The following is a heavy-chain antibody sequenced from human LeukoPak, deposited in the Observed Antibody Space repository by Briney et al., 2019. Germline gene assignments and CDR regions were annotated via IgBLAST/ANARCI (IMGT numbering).Heavy chain of an antibody. CDR1: GYTFINYG. Sequence: ASVKVSCKASGYTFINYGFNRIRRQAPGQGLEWMGWINPNSGVTDYAQKFQGRVTMTRDTSISTAYMELSRLSSDDTAVYYCARDYQTEAPDYWGQGTLVTVSS. CDR3: ARDYQTEAPDY. V-gene: IGHV1-2*02. CDR2: INPNSGVT. J-gene: IGHJ4*02.